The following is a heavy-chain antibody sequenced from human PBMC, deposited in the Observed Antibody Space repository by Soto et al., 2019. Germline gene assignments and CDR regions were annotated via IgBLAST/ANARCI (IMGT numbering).Heavy chain of an antibody. V-gene: IGHV3-11*01. CDR2: ISSSGSTI. J-gene: IGHJ6*02. CDR3: ARELSLDYYYGMDV. CDR1: GFTFSDYY. Sequence: GGSLRLSCAASGFTFSDYYMSWIRQAPGKGLEWVSYISSSGSTIYYADSVKGRFTISRDNAKNSLYLQMNSLRAEDTAVYYCARELSLDYYYGMDVWGQGTTVTVSS. D-gene: IGHD6-6*01.